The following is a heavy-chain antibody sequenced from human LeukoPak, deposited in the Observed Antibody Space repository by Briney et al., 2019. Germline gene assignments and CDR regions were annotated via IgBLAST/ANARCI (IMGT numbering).Heavy chain of an antibody. J-gene: IGHJ4*02. V-gene: IGHV3-21*01. CDR3: ARENYYDSSGYYYVVDY. Sequence: KPGGSLRLSCAASGFTFSSYSMNWVRQAPGKGLEWVSSISSSSSYIYYADSVKGRFTISRDNAKNSLYLQMNSLRAEDTAVYYCARENYYDSSGYYYVVDYWGQGTLVTVSS. CDR2: ISSSSSYI. CDR1: GFTFSSYS. D-gene: IGHD3-22*01.